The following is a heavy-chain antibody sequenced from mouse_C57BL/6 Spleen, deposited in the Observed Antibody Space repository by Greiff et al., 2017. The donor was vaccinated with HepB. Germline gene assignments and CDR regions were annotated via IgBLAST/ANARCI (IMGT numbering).Heavy chain of an antibody. Sequence: EVKLQESGGGLVKPGGSLKLSCAASGFTFSSYAMSWVRQTPEKRLEWVATISDGGSYTYYPDNVKGRFTISRDNAKNNLYLQMSHLKSEDTAMYYCARDRTAQAKGYAMDYWGQGTSVTVSS. CDR3: ARDRTAQAKGYAMDY. V-gene: IGHV5-4*01. J-gene: IGHJ4*01. D-gene: IGHD3-2*02. CDR2: ISDGGSYT. CDR1: GFTFSSYA.